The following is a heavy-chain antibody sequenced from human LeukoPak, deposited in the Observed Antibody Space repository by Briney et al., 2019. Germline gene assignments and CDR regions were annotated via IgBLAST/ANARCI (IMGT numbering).Heavy chain of an antibody. V-gene: IGHV4-39*01. CDR3: ARPTVGATRGLDY. CDR1: CGSISSSIYY. J-gene: IGHJ4*02. D-gene: IGHD1-26*01. CDR2: IYYSGTT. Sequence: PSEALSLTCTLSCGSISSSIYYWGWIRQPPGKGLEWICSIYYSGTTYYNPSLKSRVAISVETSNSQFSLKLSSVTAADTAIYYCARPTVGATRGLDYWGQGILVTVAS.